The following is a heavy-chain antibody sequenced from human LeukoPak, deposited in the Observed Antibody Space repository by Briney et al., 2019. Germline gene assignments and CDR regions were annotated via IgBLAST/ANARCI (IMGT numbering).Heavy chain of an antibody. Sequence: SETLSLTCTVSGGSISSYYWSWVRQPPGKGLEWIGYIYYSGSTNYSPSPKSRVTISVDMSKNQFSLKLSSVTAADTAVYYCARAKGNSNYPYYYMDVWGKGTTVTVSS. CDR1: GGSISSYY. V-gene: IGHV4-59*01. CDR2: IYYSGST. CDR3: ARAKGNSNYPYYYMDV. D-gene: IGHD4-11*01. J-gene: IGHJ6*03.